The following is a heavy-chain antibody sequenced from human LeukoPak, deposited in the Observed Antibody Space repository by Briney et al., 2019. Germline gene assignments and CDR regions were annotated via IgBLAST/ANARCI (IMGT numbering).Heavy chain of an antibody. CDR3: AKDIEGIVVVVAAFDY. CDR2: ISGSSSYM. V-gene: IGHV3-21*04. D-gene: IGHD2-15*01. Sequence: GGSLRLSCAASGFTFSTYNMNWVRQAPGKGLEWVSSISGSSSYMYYADSVKGRFTISRDNAKNSLYLQMNSPRTEDTALYYCAKDIEGIVVVVAAFDYWGQGTLVTVSS. CDR1: GFTFSTYN. J-gene: IGHJ4*02.